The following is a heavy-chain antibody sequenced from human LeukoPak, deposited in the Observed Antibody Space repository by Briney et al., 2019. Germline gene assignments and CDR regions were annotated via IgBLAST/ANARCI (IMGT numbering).Heavy chain of an antibody. Sequence: GGSLRLSCAASGFTFSSYWMSWVRQAPGKGLEWVSSISSSSSYIYYADSVKGRFTISRDNAKNSLYLQMISLRAEDTAVYYCARDAYGGNSGDYWGQGTLVTVSS. D-gene: IGHD4-23*01. CDR1: GFTFSSYW. CDR3: ARDAYGGNSGDY. J-gene: IGHJ4*02. CDR2: ISSSSSYI. V-gene: IGHV3-21*01.